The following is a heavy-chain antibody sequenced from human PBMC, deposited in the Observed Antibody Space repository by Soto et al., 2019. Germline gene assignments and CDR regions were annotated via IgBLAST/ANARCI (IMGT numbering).Heavy chain of an antibody. J-gene: IGHJ6*02. CDR2: IYYSGST. CDR3: ARYVYDCFCYYISHHDRLSF. V-gene: IGHV4-59*08. CDR1: GGSISSYY. D-gene: IGHD3-22*01. Sequence: SETLSLTCTVSGGSISSYYWSWIRQPPGKGLEWIGYIYYSGSTNYNPSLKSRVTISVDTSKNQFSLKLSSVTAADTAVYYCARYVYDCFCYYISHHDRLSFWGRGTTVPVS.